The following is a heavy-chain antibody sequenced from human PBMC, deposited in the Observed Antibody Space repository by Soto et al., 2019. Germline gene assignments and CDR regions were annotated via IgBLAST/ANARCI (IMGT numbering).Heavy chain of an antibody. D-gene: IGHD1-1*01. CDR3: AKSLNINWKNWFDP. CDR1: GFTFSSSA. V-gene: IGHV3-23*01. Sequence: EVQILESGGGLVQPGGSLRLSCAASGFTFSSSAMNWVRQAPGKGLGWVSVISASDGNTYYADSVKGRFTISRDNSKNTLYLDMNSLRVEDTAVYYCAKSLNINWKNWFDPWGQGTLVTVSS. J-gene: IGHJ5*02. CDR2: ISASDGNT.